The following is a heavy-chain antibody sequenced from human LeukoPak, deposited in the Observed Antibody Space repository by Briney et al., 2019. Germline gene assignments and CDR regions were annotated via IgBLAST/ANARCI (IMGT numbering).Heavy chain of an antibody. D-gene: IGHD5-18*01. Sequence: SETLSLTCTVPGGSITSYYWRWIRQPPGKGLEWIGHIYYGGSTNYNPSLKSRVTISIDTSKNQFSLRLSSVTAADTAVYYCARGAAGYSYGWGQGTLVTVSS. V-gene: IGHV4-59*01. J-gene: IGHJ4*02. CDR2: IYYGGST. CDR3: ARGAAGYSYG. CDR1: GGSITSYY.